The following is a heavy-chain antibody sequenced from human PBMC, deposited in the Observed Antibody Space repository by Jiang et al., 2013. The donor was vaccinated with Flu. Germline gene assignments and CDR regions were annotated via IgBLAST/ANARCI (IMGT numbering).Heavy chain of an antibody. D-gene: IGHD4-23*01. V-gene: IGHV3-48*02. Sequence: KGLEWVSYISSSSSAIYYADSVKGRFTISRDNAKNSLYLQMNSLRDEDTAVYYCARDRLYYGGNHDYWGQGTLVTVPS. CDR3: ARDRLYYGGNHDY. J-gene: IGHJ4*02. CDR2: ISSSSSAI.